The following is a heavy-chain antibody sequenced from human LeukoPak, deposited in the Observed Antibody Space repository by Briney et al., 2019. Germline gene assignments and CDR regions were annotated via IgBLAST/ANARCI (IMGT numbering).Heavy chain of an antibody. J-gene: IGHJ5*02. Sequence: PSETLSLTCTVSGGSISSSSYYWGWIRQPPGTGLEWIGSIYYSGSTYYNPSLKSRVTISVDTSKNQFSLKLSSVTAADTAVYYCARGPLRSGYYRPNWFDPWGQGTLVTVSS. V-gene: IGHV4-39*01. CDR3: ARGPLRSGYYRPNWFDP. CDR1: GGSISSSSYY. CDR2: IYYSGST. D-gene: IGHD3-3*01.